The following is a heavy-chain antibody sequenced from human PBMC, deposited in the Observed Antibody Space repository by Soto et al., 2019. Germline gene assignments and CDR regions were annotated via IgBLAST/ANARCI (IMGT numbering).Heavy chain of an antibody. J-gene: IGHJ3*02. D-gene: IGHD6-13*01. CDR3: AKDTAAAGIIGRAFDI. Sequence: EVQLVESGGGLVQPGRSLRLSCAASGFTFDDYAMHWVRQAPGKGLEWVSGISWNSGSIGYADSVKGRFTISRDNAKNSLYLQMNSLRAEDTALYYCAKDTAAAGIIGRAFDIWGQGTMVTVSS. V-gene: IGHV3-9*01. CDR2: ISWNSGSI. CDR1: GFTFDDYA.